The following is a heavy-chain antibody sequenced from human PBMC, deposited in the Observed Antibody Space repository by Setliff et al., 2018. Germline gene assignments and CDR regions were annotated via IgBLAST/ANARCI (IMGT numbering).Heavy chain of an antibody. CDR1: GGSISSNNYY. CDR2: IYYSGST. Sequence: PSETLSLTCTVSGGSISSNNYYGGWIRQPPGKGLEWIGSIYYSGSTYYNPSLKSRVTISVDTSNNHFSLKLSSVTAADTAVYYCARHFRSSKVQLLEYLTDSYLDSSGEGTPVTVSP. J-gene: IGHJ4*02. V-gene: IGHV4-39*01. CDR3: ARHFRSSKVQLLEYLTDSYLDS. D-gene: IGHD3-3*01.